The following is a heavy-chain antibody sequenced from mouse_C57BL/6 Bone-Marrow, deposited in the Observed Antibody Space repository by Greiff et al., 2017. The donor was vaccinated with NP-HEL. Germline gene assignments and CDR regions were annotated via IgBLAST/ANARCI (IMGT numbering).Heavy chain of an antibody. Sequence: EVQLVESGPGLVKPSQSLSLTCSVTGYSITSGYYWNWIRQFPGNKLEWMGYISYDGSNNYNPSLKNRISITRDTSKNQFFLKLNSVTTEDTATYYCARDPPYYEYFDVWGTGTTVTVSS. J-gene: IGHJ1*03. CDR1: GYSITSGYY. V-gene: IGHV3-6*01. CDR3: ARDPPYYEYFDV. D-gene: IGHD1-1*01. CDR2: ISYDGSN.